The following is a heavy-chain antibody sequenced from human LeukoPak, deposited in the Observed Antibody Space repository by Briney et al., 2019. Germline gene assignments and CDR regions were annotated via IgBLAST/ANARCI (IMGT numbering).Heavy chain of an antibody. CDR1: GFTFSSYA. J-gene: IGHJ4*02. CDR3: VKGYCSSISCYGDY. Sequence: GGSLRLSCSASGFTFSSYAMHWVRQAPGKGLEYVSAISSNGGSTYYADSVKGRFTISRDNSKNTLYLQMSSLRAEDTAVYYCVKGYCSSISCYGDYWGPGTLVTFSS. CDR2: ISSNGGST. V-gene: IGHV3-64D*09. D-gene: IGHD2-2*01.